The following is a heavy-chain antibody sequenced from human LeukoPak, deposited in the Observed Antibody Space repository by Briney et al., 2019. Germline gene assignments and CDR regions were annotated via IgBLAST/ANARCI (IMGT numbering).Heavy chain of an antibody. D-gene: IGHD7-27*01. CDR3: AKGPHWDPHFDY. CDR1: GYTFTGYY. CDR2: INPNSGGT. V-gene: IGHV1-2*02. Sequence: ASVKVSCKASGYTFTGYYMHWVRQAPGQGLEWMGWINPNSGGTYYAQKFQGRVTMTSDTSISTVYMELTRLRSDDTAVYYCAKGPHWDPHFDYWGQGTLVTVSS. J-gene: IGHJ4*02.